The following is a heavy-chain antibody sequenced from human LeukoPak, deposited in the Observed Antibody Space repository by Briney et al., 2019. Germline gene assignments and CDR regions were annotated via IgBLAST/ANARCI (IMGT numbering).Heavy chain of an antibody. D-gene: IGHD2-15*01. CDR2: IYYRGNT. Sequence: SETLSLTCTVSGDSISSGSYYWGWIRQPPGKGLEWIGNIYYRGNTYFNPSLKSRVIISVDTSENQFSLKLTSVTAADTAVYYCARAHRLVLHYFDSWGQGTLVTVSS. V-gene: IGHV4-39*07. J-gene: IGHJ4*02. CDR3: ARAHRLVLHYFDS. CDR1: GDSISSGSYY.